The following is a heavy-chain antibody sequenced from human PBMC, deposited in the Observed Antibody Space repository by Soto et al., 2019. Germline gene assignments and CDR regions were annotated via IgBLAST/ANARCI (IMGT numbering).Heavy chain of an antibody. CDR2: IYYSGST. CDR3: ARVMTTVPAGSAFDI. D-gene: IGHD2-2*01. J-gene: IGHJ3*02. V-gene: IGHV4-31*03. Sequence: SETLSLTCTVPGGSISSGGYYWSWIRQHPGKGLEWIGYIYYSGSTYYNPSLKSRVTISVDTSKNQFSLKLSSVTAADTAVYYCARVMTTVPAGSAFDIWGQGTMVTVSS. CDR1: GGSISSGGYY.